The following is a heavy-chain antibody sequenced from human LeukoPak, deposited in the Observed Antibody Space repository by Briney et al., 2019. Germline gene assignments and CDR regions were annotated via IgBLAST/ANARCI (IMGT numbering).Heavy chain of an antibody. CDR1: VGTFSSYA. CDR2: IIPIFGIA. Sequence: SVKVSCKASVGTFSSYAISWVRQAPGQGREWMGRIIPIFGIANYARKFRGRVTITADKSTSTAYMELSSLRSEDTAVYYCASGGRDGYNGDYWGQGTLVTVSS. CDR3: ASGGRDGYNGDY. V-gene: IGHV1-69*04. J-gene: IGHJ4*02. D-gene: IGHD5-24*01.